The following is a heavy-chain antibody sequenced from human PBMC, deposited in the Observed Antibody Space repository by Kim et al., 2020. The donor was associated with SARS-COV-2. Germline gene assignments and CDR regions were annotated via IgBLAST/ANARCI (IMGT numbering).Heavy chain of an antibody. J-gene: IGHJ6*02. V-gene: IGHV5-51*01. CDR1: GYNFRDFW. D-gene: IGHD6-19*01. Sequence: GESLKISCQGSGYNFRDFWIVWVRQMPGKGLEVMGIIYPGDSDTRYTPSFRGQVTISADNSISTAYLHWSSLKASDSAIYYCTRLTWVAGMIFQKEHREGRQGFDVWGQGTTVTVS. CDR2: IYPGDSDT. CDR3: TRLTWVAGMIFQKEHREGRQGFDV.